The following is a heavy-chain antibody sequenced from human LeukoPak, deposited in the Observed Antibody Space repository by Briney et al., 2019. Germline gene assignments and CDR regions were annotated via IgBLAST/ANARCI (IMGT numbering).Heavy chain of an antibody. CDR2: IKEDGSVK. CDR3: ARERYGNYN. Sequence: GGSLRLSCVASGFTFRNHAMGWVRQAPGKGLEWVANIKEDGSVKNYVDSVKGRFTISRDNAKNSLFLQMNSLRAEDTAVYYCARERYGNYNWGQGTLVTVSS. D-gene: IGHD4-11*01. CDR1: GFTFRNHA. V-gene: IGHV3-7*03. J-gene: IGHJ4*02.